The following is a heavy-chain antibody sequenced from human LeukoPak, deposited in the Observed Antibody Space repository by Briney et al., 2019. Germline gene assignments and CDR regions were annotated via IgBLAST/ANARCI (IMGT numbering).Heavy chain of an antibody. CDR2: IYPGDSDT. J-gene: IGHJ4*02. D-gene: IGHD2-2*01. V-gene: IGHV5-51*01. CDR1: GYSFTSYW. CDR3: ARQSPYCSSTSCYFDY. Sequence: GESLKISCKGSGYSFTSYWIGWVRQMPGKGLEWMGIIYPGDSDTRYSPSFQGQVTLSADKSISTAYLQWSSLKASDTAMYYCARQSPYCSSTSCYFDYWGQGTLVTVSS.